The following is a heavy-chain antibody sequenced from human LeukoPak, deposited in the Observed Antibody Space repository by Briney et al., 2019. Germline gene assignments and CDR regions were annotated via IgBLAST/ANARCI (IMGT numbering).Heavy chain of an antibody. J-gene: IGHJ4*02. CDR1: GFTFSDYY. V-gene: IGHV3-11*05. CDR3: ARVEKWTNLVRYYFDN. CDR2: ITSSSGYT. D-gene: IGHD1-14*01. Sequence: PGGSLRLSCAASGFTFSDYYMSWIRQAPGKGLEWISFITSSSGYTYYADSVKGRFIISRDNAENSLYLQMNSLRAEDTAVYFCARVEKWTNLVRYYFDNWGQGTLVTVSS.